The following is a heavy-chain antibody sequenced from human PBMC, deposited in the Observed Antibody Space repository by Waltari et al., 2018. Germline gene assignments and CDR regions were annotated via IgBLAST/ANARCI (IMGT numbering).Heavy chain of an antibody. V-gene: IGHV4-59*11. CDR1: GGSISTHF. J-gene: IGHJ5*02. CDR3: ARASYGSGSSWFDP. D-gene: IGHD3-10*01. Sequence: QVQLQESGPGLVKPSETLSLICSVSGGSISTHFWGWIRQPPGKTLEWIGNIYSSGSTNYNPSLTSRVTISLDMSKNQFPLKLRSVSAADTAVYYCARASYGSGSSWFDPWGQGNLVTVSS. CDR2: IYSSGST.